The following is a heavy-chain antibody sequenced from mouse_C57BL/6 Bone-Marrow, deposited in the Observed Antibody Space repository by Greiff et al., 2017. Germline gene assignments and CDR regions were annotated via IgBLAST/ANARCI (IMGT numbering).Heavy chain of an antibody. J-gene: IGHJ2*01. V-gene: IGHV1-5*01. Sequence: VHVKQSGTVLARPGASVKMSCKTSGYTFTSYWLHWVKQRPGQGLEWIGAIYPGNSDTSYNQKFKGKAKLTAVTAASTAYMELSSLTNEESAVYYCTRPYYYGSSYVGYWGQGTTLTVSS. CDR3: TRPYYYGSSYVGY. D-gene: IGHD1-1*01. CDR1: GYTFTSYW. CDR2: IYPGNSDT.